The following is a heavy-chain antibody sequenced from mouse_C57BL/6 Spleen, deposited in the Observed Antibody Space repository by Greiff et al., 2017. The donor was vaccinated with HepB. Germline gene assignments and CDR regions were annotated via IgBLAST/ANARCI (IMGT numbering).Heavy chain of an antibody. CDR1: GFTFSSYA. J-gene: IGHJ1*03. Sequence: EVKLMESGGGLVKPGGSLKLSCAASGFTFSSYAMSWVRQTPEKRLEWVATISDGGSYTYYPDNVKGRFTISRDNAKNNLYLQMSHLKSEDTAMYYCARVYDYDWYFDVWGTGTTVTVSS. CDR2: ISDGGSYT. D-gene: IGHD2-4*01. V-gene: IGHV5-4*03. CDR3: ARVYDYDWYFDV.